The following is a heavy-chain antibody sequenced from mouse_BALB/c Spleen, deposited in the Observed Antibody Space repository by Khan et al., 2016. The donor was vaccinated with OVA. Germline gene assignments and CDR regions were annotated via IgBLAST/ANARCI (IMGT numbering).Heavy chain of an antibody. D-gene: IGHD1-1*01. Sequence: EVELVESGGGLVKPGGSLKLSCIASGFTFSTFAMSWVRQTPEKRLEWVATINSDGDYTYYPDSVKGRFTISRDSAKNTLSLQMSSLRSDDTATYYCARHNYGPFAYWGQGTLVTVSA. V-gene: IGHV5-9-3*01. CDR3: ARHNYGPFAY. CDR1: GFTFSTFA. CDR2: INSDGDYT. J-gene: IGHJ3*01.